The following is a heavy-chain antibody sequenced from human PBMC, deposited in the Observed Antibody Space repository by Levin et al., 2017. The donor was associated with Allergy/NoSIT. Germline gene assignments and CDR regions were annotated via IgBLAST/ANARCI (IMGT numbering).Heavy chain of an antibody. CDR1: GGTFSSYA. CDR3: ARVETTLDGYAFDI. D-gene: IGHD5-24*01. Sequence: ASVKVSCKASGGTFSSYAISWVRQAPGQGLEWMGGIIPIFGTANYAQKFQGRVTITADESTSTAYMELSSLRSEDTAVYYCARVETTLDGYAFDIWGQGTMVTVSS. J-gene: IGHJ3*02. V-gene: IGHV1-69*13. CDR2: IIPIFGTA.